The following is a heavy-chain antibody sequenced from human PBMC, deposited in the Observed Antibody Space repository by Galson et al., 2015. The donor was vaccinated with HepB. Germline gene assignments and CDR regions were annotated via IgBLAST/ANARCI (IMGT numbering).Heavy chain of an antibody. J-gene: IGHJ4*02. V-gene: IGHV4-34*01. Sequence: ATLSLTCAVYGGSLSGYYWSWVRQPPGKGLEWIGEINHRRSTNYNPSLQSRVTISVDASKNQFSLRLTSVTAADTAVYYCAIGSRGVSPSAMFSRRGGFRFYQWGQGTPVSVSP. CDR2: INHRRST. D-gene: IGHD2-2*01. CDR3: AIGSRGVSPSAMFSRRGGFRFYQ. CDR1: GGSLSGYY.